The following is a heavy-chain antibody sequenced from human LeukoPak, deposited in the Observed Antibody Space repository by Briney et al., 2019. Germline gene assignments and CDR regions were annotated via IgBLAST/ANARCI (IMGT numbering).Heavy chain of an antibody. CDR1: GGSINTYY. CDR2: IYYSGST. CDR3: ARRSPLNYYFDY. V-gene: IGHV4-59*08. Sequence: SETLSLTCTVSGGSINTYYWSWIRQPPGKGLEWIGYIYYSGSTNYNPSLKSRVTISVDTSKNQFSLNLSSVTAADTAVYYCARRSPLNYYFDYWGQGTLVTVSS. D-gene: IGHD4/OR15-4a*01. J-gene: IGHJ4*02.